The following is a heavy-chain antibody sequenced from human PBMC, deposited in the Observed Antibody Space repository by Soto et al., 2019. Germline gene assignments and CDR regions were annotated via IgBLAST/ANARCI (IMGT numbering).Heavy chain of an antibody. D-gene: IGHD5-12*01. Sequence: GESLKISCKGSGYTFSAYWIAWVRQMPGKGLEWMGLIFPSDSDTRYSPSFQGQVTISVDKSISTAYLQWSSLKASDTAIYYCARQYVSVPTIPMLSYDFWGQGTLVTVPQ. V-gene: IGHV5-51*01. CDR3: ARQYVSVPTIPMLSYDF. J-gene: IGHJ4*02. CDR1: GYTFSAYW. CDR2: IFPSDSDT.